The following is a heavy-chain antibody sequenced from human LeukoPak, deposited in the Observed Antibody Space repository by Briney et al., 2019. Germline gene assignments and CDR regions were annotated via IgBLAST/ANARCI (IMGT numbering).Heavy chain of an antibody. Sequence: GASVRVSCTASVYSFTTYFMHWVRQAPGQGLEWMGVINPSSGGTTYAQKFQGRVTVTRNTSTGTAYMQLSGLRSDDTALYYCARLGDFEAYDIWGQGTMVTVSS. V-gene: IGHV1-46*01. CDR1: VYSFTTYF. D-gene: IGHD2-21*02. CDR3: ARLGDFEAYDI. CDR2: INPSSGGT. J-gene: IGHJ3*02.